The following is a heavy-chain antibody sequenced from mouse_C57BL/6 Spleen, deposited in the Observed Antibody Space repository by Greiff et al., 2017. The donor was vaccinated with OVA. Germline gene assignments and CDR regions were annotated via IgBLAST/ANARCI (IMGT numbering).Heavy chain of an antibody. CDR2: IYPGDGDT. J-gene: IGHJ2*01. Sequence: VKLQESGPELVKPGASVKISCKASGYAFSSSWMNWVKQRPGKGLEWIGRIYPGDGDTNYNGKFKGKATLTADKSSSTAYMQLSSLTSEDSAVYFCARDGNYHFDYWGQGTTLTVSS. CDR1: GYAFSSSW. CDR3: ARDGNYHFDY. V-gene: IGHV1-82*01. D-gene: IGHD2-1*01.